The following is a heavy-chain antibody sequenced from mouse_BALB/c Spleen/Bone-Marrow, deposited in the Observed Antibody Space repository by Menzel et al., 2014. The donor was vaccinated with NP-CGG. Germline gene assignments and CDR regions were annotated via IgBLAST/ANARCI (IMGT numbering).Heavy chain of an antibody. D-gene: IGHD1-1*02. CDR2: IWAGGST. J-gene: IGHJ4*01. V-gene: IGHV2-9*02. CDR3: ARDGVYGSHYYAMDY. CDR1: GFSLTSYG. Sequence: VKLVESGPGLVAPSQSLSITCTVSGFSLTSYGVHWVRQPPGKGLEWLGVIWAGGSTNYNSALMSGLSISKDNSKSQVFLKMNSLQTDDTAMYYCARDGVYGSHYYAMDYWGQGTSVTVSS.